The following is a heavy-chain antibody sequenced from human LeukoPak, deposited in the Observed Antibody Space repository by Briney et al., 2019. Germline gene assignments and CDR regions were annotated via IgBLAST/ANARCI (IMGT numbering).Heavy chain of an antibody. CDR1: GFTFSSYG. CDR3: AKDYYGSGSYFDY. Sequence: GRSLRLSCAASGFTFSSYGMHWVRQVPGKGLEWVAVISYDGSNKYYADSVKGRFTISRDNSKNTLYLQMNSLRAEDTAVYYCAKDYYGSGSYFDYWGQGTLVTVSS. V-gene: IGHV3-30*18. D-gene: IGHD3-10*01. CDR2: ISYDGSNK. J-gene: IGHJ4*02.